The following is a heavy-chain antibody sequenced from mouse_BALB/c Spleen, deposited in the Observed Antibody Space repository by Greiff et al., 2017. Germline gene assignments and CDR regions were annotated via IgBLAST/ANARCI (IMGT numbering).Heavy chain of an antibody. CDR2: INSNGGST. CDR1: GFTFSSYG. J-gene: IGHJ4*01. Sequence: EVMLVESGGGLVQPGGSLKLSCAASGFTFSSYGMSWVRQTPDKRLELVATINSNGGSTYYPDSVKGRFTISRDNAKNTLYLQMSSLKSEDTAMYYCARVSRWLLRDYAMDYWGQGTSVTVSS. D-gene: IGHD2-3*01. CDR3: ARVSRWLLRDYAMDY. V-gene: IGHV5-6-3*01.